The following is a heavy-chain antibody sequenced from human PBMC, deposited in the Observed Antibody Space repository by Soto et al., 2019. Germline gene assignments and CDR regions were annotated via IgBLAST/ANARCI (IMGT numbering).Heavy chain of an antibody. CDR2: ISAYNGNT. D-gene: IGHD3-22*01. V-gene: IGHV1-18*01. J-gene: IGHJ6*02. CDR3: ARCSSYYDSSGYFNYYGMDV. CDR1: GYTFTSYG. Sequence: ASVKVSCKASGYTFTSYGISWVRQAPGQGLEWMGWISAYNGNTNYAQKLQGRVTMTTDTSTSTAYMELRSLRSDDTAVYYCARCSSYYDSSGYFNYYGMDVWGQGTTVTVSS.